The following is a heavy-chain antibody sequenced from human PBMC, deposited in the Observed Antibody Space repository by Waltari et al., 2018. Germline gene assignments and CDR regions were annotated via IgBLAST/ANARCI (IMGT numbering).Heavy chain of an antibody. Sequence: QLQLQESGPGLVKPSETLSLTCTVSGGSISSSSYYWGWIRQPPGKGLEWIGSIYYSGSTSYNPSLKSRVTISVDTSKNQFSLKLSSVTAADTAVYYCARLNGYSSSWYPPYFDYWGQGTLVTVSS. V-gene: IGHV4-39*07. CDR2: IYYSGST. CDR1: GGSISSSSYY. D-gene: IGHD6-13*01. CDR3: ARLNGYSSSWYPPYFDY. J-gene: IGHJ4*02.